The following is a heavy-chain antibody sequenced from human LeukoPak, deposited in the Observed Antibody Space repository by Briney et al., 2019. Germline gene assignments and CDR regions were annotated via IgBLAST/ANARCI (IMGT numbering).Heavy chain of an antibody. J-gene: IGHJ4*02. D-gene: IGHD4-17*01. Sequence: GGSLRLSCVASGFTFGSYWMTWVRQAPGKGLEWVANIQPDGSQGLYVDSVKGRFIISRDNAKRSLYLQMNSLRAEDTAVYYCTRDPLYGALDSWGQGTLVTVSS. CDR3: TRDPLYGALDS. CDR1: GFTFGSYW. CDR2: IQPDGSQG. V-gene: IGHV3-7*01.